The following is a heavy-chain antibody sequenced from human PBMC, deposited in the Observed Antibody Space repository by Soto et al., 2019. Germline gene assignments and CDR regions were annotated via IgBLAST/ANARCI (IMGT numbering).Heavy chain of an antibody. CDR1: GGSISSSSYY. J-gene: IGHJ5*02. CDR3: ARHVALYNSGWYNWFDP. Sequence: PSETRSLTCTVSGGSISSSSYYWGWIRQPPGKGLEWIGSIYYNGRTHYNPSLKSRVTISVDTSKNQFSLKLSSVTAADTAVYYCARHVALYNSGWYNWFDPWGQGTLVTVSS. CDR2: IYYNGRT. D-gene: IGHD6-19*01. V-gene: IGHV4-39*01.